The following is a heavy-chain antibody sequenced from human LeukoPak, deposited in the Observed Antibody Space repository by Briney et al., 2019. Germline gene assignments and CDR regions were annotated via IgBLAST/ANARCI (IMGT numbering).Heavy chain of an antibody. Sequence: GGSLRLSCAASGFTFSTHSMNWVRQAPGKGLEWVSSISSSSSYIYYADSVKGRFPISRDNAKNSLYLQMNSLRAEDTAVYYCARVRGYGDYLYDYWGQGTLVTVSS. CDR3: ARVRGYGDYLYDY. D-gene: IGHD4-17*01. J-gene: IGHJ4*02. V-gene: IGHV3-21*01. CDR2: ISSSSSYI. CDR1: GFTFSTHS.